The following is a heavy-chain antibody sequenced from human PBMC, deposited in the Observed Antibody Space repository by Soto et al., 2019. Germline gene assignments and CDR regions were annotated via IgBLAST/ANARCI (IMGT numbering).Heavy chain of an antibody. CDR1: GFTFSSYS. Sequence: PGGSLRLSCAASGFTFSSYSMNWVRQAPGKGLEWVSSISSSSSYIYYADSVKGRFTISRDNAKNSLYLQMNSLRAEDTAVYYCARAQRGVTWYYGMDFWGQGSTVTGSS. CDR3: ARAQRGVTWYYGMDF. D-gene: IGHD3-16*01. CDR2: ISSSSSYI. V-gene: IGHV3-21*01. J-gene: IGHJ6*02.